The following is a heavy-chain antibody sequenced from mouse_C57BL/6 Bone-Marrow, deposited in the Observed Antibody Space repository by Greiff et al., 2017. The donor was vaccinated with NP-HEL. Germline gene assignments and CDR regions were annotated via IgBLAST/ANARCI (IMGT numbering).Heavy chain of an antibody. CDR1: GYTFTDYD. CDR3: ARGSTVVAYYYAMDY. J-gene: IGHJ4*01. CDR2: INPNNGAT. D-gene: IGHD1-1*01. V-gene: IGHV1-26*01. Sequence: EVQLLQSGPELVKPGASVKISCKASGYTFTDYDMNWVKQSHGKSLEWMGDINPNNGATSYNQQFKGKATLTVDKSSSTAYMKLRSLTSEDSAGYYCARGSTVVAYYYAMDYWGQGASVTVSS.